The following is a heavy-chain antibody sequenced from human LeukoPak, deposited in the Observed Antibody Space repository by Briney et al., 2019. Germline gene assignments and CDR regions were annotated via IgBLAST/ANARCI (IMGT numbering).Heavy chain of an antibody. CDR3: TTALITMIVVVTSTGIDY. Sequence: GGSLRLSCAASGFXFSNAWISWVRQAPGKGQEWVGRIKSKTDGGTTDYAAPVKGRFTISRDDSKNTLYLQMNSLKTEDTAVYYCTTALITMIVVVTSTGIDYWGQGTLVTVSS. CDR1: GFXFSNAW. J-gene: IGHJ4*02. CDR2: IKSKTDGGTT. D-gene: IGHD3-22*01. V-gene: IGHV3-15*01.